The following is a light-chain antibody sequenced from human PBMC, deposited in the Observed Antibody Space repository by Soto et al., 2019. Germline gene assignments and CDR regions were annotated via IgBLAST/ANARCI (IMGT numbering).Light chain of an antibody. CDR1: SSDVDDYNY. CDR3: CSYGGTFYV. J-gene: IGLJ1*01. V-gene: IGLV2-11*01. CDR2: DVS. Sequence: QSALTQPRSVSGSPGQSVTISCTGTSSDVDDYNYVSWFQQHPGKAPKLMIYDVSERPSGVPDRFSGSKSGNTASLTISGLQAEDEADYYRCSYGGTFYVFGTGTKVTVL.